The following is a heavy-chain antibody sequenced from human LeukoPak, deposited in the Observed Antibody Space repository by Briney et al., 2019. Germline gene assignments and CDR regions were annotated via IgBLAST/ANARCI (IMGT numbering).Heavy chain of an antibody. D-gene: IGHD3-3*01. CDR1: GFTFSSYS. V-gene: IGHV3-21*01. CDR2: ISSSSSYI. J-gene: IGHJ4*02. CDR3: ARVWSITIFGVVTQYYFDY. Sequence: GGSLRLSCAASGFTFSSYSMNWVRQAPGKGLEWVSSISSSSSYIYYADSVKGRFTISRDNAKNSLYLQMNSLRAEDTAVYYCARVWSITIFGVVTQYYFDYWGQGTLVTVSS.